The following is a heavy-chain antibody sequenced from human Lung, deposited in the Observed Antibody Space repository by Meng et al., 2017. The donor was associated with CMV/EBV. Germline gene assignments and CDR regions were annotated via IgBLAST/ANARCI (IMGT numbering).Heavy chain of an antibody. D-gene: IGHD3-16*02. V-gene: IGHV3-53*01. Sequence: GEXXKISCAVSGLTARNNFMTWVRQAPGKGLEWVSVIYSGDSTYYADSVKGRFTISRDNSQNILFLQMNNLRGEDTAIYFCGRDWRNAGRSRGGIDWGHGXLV. CDR1: GLTARNNF. CDR3: GRDWRNAGRSRGGID. J-gene: IGHJ3*01. CDR2: IYSGDST.